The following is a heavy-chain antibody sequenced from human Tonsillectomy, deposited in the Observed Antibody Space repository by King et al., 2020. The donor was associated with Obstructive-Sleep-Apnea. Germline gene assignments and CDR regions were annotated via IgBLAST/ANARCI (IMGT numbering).Heavy chain of an antibody. CDR1: GYTFTYRY. Sequence: QLVQSGAEVKKTGSSVKVSCKASGYTFTYRYLHWVRQAPGQALEWMGWITPFKGNTHYAQKYQERVTITRDRSMSTAYMELSSLRSEDTAMYYFASSPHGGSYDGIDWGQETLVTVSA. J-gene: IGHJ4*02. V-gene: IGHV1-45*02. CDR2: ITPFKGNT. CDR3: ASSPHGGSYDGID. D-gene: IGHD1-26*01.